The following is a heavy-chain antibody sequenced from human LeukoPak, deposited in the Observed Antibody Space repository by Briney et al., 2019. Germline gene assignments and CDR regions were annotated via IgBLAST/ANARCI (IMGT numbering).Heavy chain of an antibody. Sequence: PGGTLRLSRAACGHTLSSQAMRWVRQPPAKGREGVSAISGSGGSTYYADSVKGRFTISRDKSKNTLYLQMNSLRAEDTAVYYCAKPDRSCWYPEYFQHWGQGTLVTVSS. CDR1: GHTLSSQA. CDR2: ISGSGGST. J-gene: IGHJ1*01. V-gene: IGHV3-23*01. CDR3: AKPDRSCWYPEYFQH. D-gene: IGHD6-13*01.